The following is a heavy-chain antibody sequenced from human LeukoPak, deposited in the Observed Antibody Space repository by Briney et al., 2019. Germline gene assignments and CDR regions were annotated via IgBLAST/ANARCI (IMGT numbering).Heavy chain of an antibody. V-gene: IGHV3-23*01. D-gene: IGHD4-23*01. CDR3: AKSVTADP. CDR2: ISGSGGRT. CDR1: GVTFSTYA. J-gene: IGHJ5*02. Sequence: GGSLRLSCAASGVTFSTYAMSWVRQAPGKGLEWVSVISGSGGRTYYADSVKGRLTISRDNSKNTLYLQMHSLRAEDTAVYYCAKSVTADPWGQGTLVTVSS.